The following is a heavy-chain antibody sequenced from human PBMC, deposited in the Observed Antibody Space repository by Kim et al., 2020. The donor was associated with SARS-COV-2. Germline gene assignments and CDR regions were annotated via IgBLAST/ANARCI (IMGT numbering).Heavy chain of an antibody. CDR2: ITIGGDRT. V-gene: IGHV3-48*02. CDR3: AMDKAYAFDI. Sequence: GGSLRLSCGASGFTFSSFSFNWIRQAPGKGLEWISYITIGGDRTQYADSVRGRFPISRDNVHNLIYLQMNSLRHVDTDIYYCAMDKAYAFDIWGQGTMVTVSS. J-gene: IGHJ3*02. CDR1: GFTFSSFS.